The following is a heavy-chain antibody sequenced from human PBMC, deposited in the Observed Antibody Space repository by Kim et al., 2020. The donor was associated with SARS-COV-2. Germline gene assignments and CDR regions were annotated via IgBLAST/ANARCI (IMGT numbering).Heavy chain of an antibody. CDR3: ARQAGYGDYFPWYFDL. V-gene: IGHV4-59*08. D-gene: IGHD4-17*01. Sequence: LKSRVTISVDTSKNQFSLKLSSVTAADTAVYYCARQAGYGDYFPWYFDLWGRGTLVTVSS. J-gene: IGHJ2*01.